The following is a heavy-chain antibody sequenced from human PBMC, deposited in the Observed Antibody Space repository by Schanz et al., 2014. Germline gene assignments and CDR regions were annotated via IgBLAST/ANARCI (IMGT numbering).Heavy chain of an antibody. V-gene: IGHV3-21*01. Sequence: EVQLVESGGGLVKPGGSLRLSCAASGFTFSSYSMNWVRQAPGKGLEWVSSISSSSSYIYYADSMKGRFTISRDNAKNSLYLQMNSRRADDTAVYYCAREERWGIAAAGPKHYYYGMDVWGQGTTVTVSS. CDR1: GFTFSSYS. CDR2: ISSSSSYI. J-gene: IGHJ6*02. CDR3: AREERWGIAAAGPKHYYYGMDV. D-gene: IGHD6-13*01.